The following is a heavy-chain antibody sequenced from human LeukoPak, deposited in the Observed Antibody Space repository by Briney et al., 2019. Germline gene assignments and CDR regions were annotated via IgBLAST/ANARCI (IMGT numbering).Heavy chain of an antibody. CDR2: TYYRSKWYN. CDR1: GDTVSTNSAA. V-gene: IGHV6-1*01. J-gene: IGHJ3*02. Sequence: SQTLSLTCAISGDTVSTNSAAWNWVRQSPSRGLEWLGRTYYRSKWYNDYAVSVKSRITINPDTSKNQLSLQRNSVTPEDTAVYYCAREGPDAFDIWGQGTMVTVSS. CDR3: AREGPDAFDI.